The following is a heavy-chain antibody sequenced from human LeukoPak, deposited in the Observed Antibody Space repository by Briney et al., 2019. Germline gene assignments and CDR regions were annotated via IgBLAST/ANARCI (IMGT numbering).Heavy chain of an antibody. J-gene: IGHJ4*02. V-gene: IGHV1-69*05. Sequence: GSSVKVSCKASVGTFIRYSMSWVGQAPGRGRDGMGGIIPIFVIANYAQKFQGRVTITTDESTSPAYIELSSLESGDPAVDYWCEWWPGHYDSSGPQESGWGQGTLVTVSS. CDR1: VGTFIRYS. CDR3: CEWWPGHYDSSGPQESG. D-gene: IGHD3-22*01. CDR2: IIPIFVIA.